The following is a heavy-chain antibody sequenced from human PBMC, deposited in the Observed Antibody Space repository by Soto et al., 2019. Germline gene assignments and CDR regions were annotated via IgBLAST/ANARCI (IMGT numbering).Heavy chain of an antibody. V-gene: IGHV1-69*13. CDR2: IVPIYRTA. D-gene: IGHD6-13*01. Sequence: SVKVSCKASGGTFSSYRINWVRQAPGQGLEWVGGIVPIYRTADYAQKFQGRVTITADESARTSYMELRSLKSQVTAVYYCVRDSGAKLSSSWGQGTLVTVSS. CDR1: GGTFSSYR. CDR3: VRDSGAKLSSS. J-gene: IGHJ4*02.